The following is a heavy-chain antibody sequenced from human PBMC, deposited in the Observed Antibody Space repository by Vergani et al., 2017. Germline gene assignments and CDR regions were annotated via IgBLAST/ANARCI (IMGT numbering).Heavy chain of an antibody. D-gene: IGHD3-10*01. J-gene: IGHJ3*02. CDR3: ARDHYYGSGRYAFDI. CDR1: GYSISSGYY. Sequence: QVQLQESGPGLVKPSETLSLTCAVSGYSISSGYYWGWIRQPPGKGLEWIGSIYHSGSTYYNPSLKSRVTISVDTSKNQFSLKLSSVTAADTAVYYCARDHYYGSGRYAFDIWGQGTMVTVSS. V-gene: IGHV4-38-2*02. CDR2: IYHSGST.